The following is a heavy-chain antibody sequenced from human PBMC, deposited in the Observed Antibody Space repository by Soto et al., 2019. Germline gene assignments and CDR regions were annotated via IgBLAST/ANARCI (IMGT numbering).Heavy chain of an antibody. D-gene: IGHD6-25*01. CDR2: INHSGST. J-gene: IGHJ6*02. V-gene: IGHV4-34*01. CDR1: GASFSGYY. CDR3: ATNGYHGQLYYYGMDV. Sequence: SETLSLTCAVYGASFSGYYWSWIRQPPGKGLEWIGEINHSGSTNYNPSLKSRVTISVDTSKNQFSLKLGSVTAADTAVYYCATNGYHGQLYYYGMDVWGQGTTVTVSS.